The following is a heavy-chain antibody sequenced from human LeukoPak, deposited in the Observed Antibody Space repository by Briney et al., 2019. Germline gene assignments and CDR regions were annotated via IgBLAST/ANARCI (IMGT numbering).Heavy chain of an antibody. CDR1: GYSFTGYW. V-gene: IGHV1-2*02. J-gene: IGHJ5*02. D-gene: IGHD2-15*01. CDR2: INPNSGGT. CDR3: ARGVAAGGRRLDP. Sequence: GASVTVSCKPSGYSFTGYWIHWVRQAPGQGFEWLGWINPNSGGTNYAQKFQDSVSMTRDTSINTVYMELSSLRLDDTAVYYCARGVAAGGRRLDPWGQGTLITVSS.